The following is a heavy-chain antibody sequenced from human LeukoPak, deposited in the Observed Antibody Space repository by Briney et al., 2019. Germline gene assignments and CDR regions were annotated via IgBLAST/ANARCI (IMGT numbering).Heavy chain of an antibody. CDR1: GYSFTSYW. V-gene: IGHV5-51*01. CDR2: IYPGDSDT. CDR3: ARQSGWSVVAAQNWFDP. D-gene: IGHD2-15*01. Sequence: GESLQISCQGSGYSFTSYWIGWVRQLPGKGLEWMGIIYPGDSDTRYSPSFQGQVTISADKSISTAYLQWSSLKASDTAMYYCARQSGWSVVAAQNWFDPWGQGTLVTVSS. J-gene: IGHJ5*02.